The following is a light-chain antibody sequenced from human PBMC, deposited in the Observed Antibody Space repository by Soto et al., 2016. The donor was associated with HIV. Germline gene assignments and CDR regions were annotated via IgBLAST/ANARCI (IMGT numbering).Light chain of an antibody. CDR3: QQYNTVPWT. V-gene: IGKV1-5*03. J-gene: IGKJ1*01. CDR2: KTS. CDR1: QSVSVW. Sequence: DIQMTQFPSTLSASIGDRVTITCRASQSVSVWLAWYQQKPGKAPNLLIFKTSTLEVGVPSRFSGSGSGTDFTLTLSSVQSDDVGTYYCQQYNTVPWTFGQGTKLEMK.